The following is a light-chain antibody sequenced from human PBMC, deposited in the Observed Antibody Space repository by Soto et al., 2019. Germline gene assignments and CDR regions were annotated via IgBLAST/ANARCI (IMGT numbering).Light chain of an antibody. CDR1: SSDVGGYNY. CDR3: CSYAGSYTFGV. V-gene: IGLV2-11*01. Sequence: QSALTQPRSVSGSPGQSVTISCTGTSSDVGGYNYVSWYQQHPGKAPKLMIYDVSKRPSGVPDRFSGSNSDNTASLTISGLQAEDEADYYCCSYAGSYTFGVFGTGTKVTVL. J-gene: IGLJ1*01. CDR2: DVS.